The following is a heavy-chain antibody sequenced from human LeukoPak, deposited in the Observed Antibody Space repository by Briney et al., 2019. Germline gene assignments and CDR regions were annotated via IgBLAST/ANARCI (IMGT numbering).Heavy chain of an antibody. D-gene: IGHD6-13*01. V-gene: IGHV4-59*01. CDR2: IYYSGST. J-gene: IGHJ4*02. CDR3: ASSGAAAGPGWYFDY. CDR1: GGSISSYY. Sequence: SETLSLTCTVSGGSISSYYWSWIRQPPGKGLEWIGYIYYSGSTNYNPSLKSRVTISVDTSKNQFSLKLSSVTAADTAVYYCASSGAAAGPGWYFDYWGQGTLVTVSS.